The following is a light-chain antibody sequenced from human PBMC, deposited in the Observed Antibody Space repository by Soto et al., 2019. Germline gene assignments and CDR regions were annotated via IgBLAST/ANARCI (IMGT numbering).Light chain of an antibody. CDR1: QSIRNL. Sequence: VLAQSPATLSLSPGERATLSCRASQSIRNLLAWYQQKPGQAPRLLIFEASSRATGVPARISGSGSGTVFTVTISSLEPEDFAVYYCQQYNNWPPLTFGGGTKVEIK. J-gene: IGKJ4*01. CDR3: QQYNNWPPLT. CDR2: EAS. V-gene: IGKV3-11*01.